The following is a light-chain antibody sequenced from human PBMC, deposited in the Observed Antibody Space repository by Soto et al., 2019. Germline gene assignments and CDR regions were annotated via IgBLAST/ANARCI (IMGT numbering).Light chain of an antibody. V-gene: IGKV1-5*03. CDR3: QQYNSYPWT. Sequence: DIQMIQSPSTPSASVGDRVTITCRASQSISSWLAWYQQKPGKAPKLLIYKASSLESGVPSRFSGSGSGTEFTLTISSLQPDDFATYYCQQYNSYPWTFGQGTKVEIK. CDR2: KAS. J-gene: IGKJ1*01. CDR1: QSISSW.